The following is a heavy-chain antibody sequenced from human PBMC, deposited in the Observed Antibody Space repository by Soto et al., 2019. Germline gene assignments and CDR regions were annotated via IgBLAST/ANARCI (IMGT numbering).Heavy chain of an antibody. Sequence: ASGKVSCKASGYTFTSHAMHWVRQAPGQRLEWMGWINAGNGNTKYSQKFQGRVTITTDTSASTAYMELSSLRSEDTAVYYCARDGIAAAGTSWFDPWGQGTLVTVSS. J-gene: IGHJ5*02. CDR1: GYTFTSHA. CDR3: ARDGIAAAGTSWFDP. CDR2: INAGNGNT. V-gene: IGHV1-3*01. D-gene: IGHD6-13*01.